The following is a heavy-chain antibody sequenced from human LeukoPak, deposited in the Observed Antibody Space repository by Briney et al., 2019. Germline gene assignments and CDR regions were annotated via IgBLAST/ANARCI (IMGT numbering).Heavy chain of an antibody. CDR1: GFTFSSYA. V-gene: IGHV3-23*01. CDR2: ISGSSGST. Sequence: GGSLRLSCAASGFTFSSYAMSWVRQAPGKGLEWVSAISGSSGSTYYADSVKGRFTISRDNSKNTLYLQMNSLRAEDTAVYYCAKGTGLLRRGYFDYWGQGTLVTVSS. D-gene: IGHD3-22*01. J-gene: IGHJ4*02. CDR3: AKGTGLLRRGYFDY.